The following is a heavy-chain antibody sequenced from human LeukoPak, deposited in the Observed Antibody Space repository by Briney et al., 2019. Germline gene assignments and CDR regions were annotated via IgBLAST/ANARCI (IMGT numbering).Heavy chain of an antibody. J-gene: IGHJ4*02. CDR1: SGSITTTDFD. CDR2: ISSSGKA. CDR3: ARFKGGTGFDY. Sequence: PSETPSLTCALSSGSITTTDFDWACIRQPPGQCFEWLATISSSGKAYYYPSLITRVTISVDTSKNQFSLDVTSVTAADTGLFYSARFKGGTGFDYWGRGILVIV. V-gene: IGHV4-39*01. D-gene: IGHD1-26*01.